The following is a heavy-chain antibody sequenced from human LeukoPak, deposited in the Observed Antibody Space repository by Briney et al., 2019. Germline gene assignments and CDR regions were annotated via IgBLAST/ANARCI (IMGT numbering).Heavy chain of an antibody. CDR3: AITTTYCSGGSCIRGLGAFDI. Sequence: SETLSLTCTVSGASIISSYYWGWIRQPPGKGLEWIASIHYRGSTDYNPSLKSRVIIFADTSENQFSLKLRFVTAADTAVYYCAITTTYCSGGSCIRGLGAFDIWGQGTMVTVSS. V-gene: IGHV4-39*01. CDR2: IHYRGST. D-gene: IGHD2-15*01. J-gene: IGHJ3*02. CDR1: GASIISSYY.